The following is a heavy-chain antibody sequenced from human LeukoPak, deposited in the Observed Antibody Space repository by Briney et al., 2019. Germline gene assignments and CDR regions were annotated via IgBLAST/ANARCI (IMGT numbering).Heavy chain of an antibody. CDR3: ARDYLAVVGRDPPTDY. V-gene: IGHV1-18*01. CDR1: GGTFSSYA. J-gene: IGHJ4*02. D-gene: IGHD6-19*01. CDR2: ISVYNGNT. Sequence: ASVKVSCKASGGTFSSYAISWVRQAPGQGLEGMGWISVYNGNTNYAQNLQGRVTMTTDTSTSTAYMELRSLRSDDTAVYYCARDYLAVVGRDPPTDYWGQGTLVTVSS.